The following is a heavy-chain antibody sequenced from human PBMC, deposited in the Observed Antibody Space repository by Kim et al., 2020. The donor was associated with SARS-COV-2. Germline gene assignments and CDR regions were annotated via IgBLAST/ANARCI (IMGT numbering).Heavy chain of an antibody. D-gene: IGHD6-19*01. CDR3: ARRQFTSGWYYFDY. V-gene: IGHV3-74*01. J-gene: IGHJ4*02. Sequence: YGASVEGRLTISRDNAKNTLYLRMNSRRAEDTAVYYCARRQFTSGWYYFDYWSQGSLVTVSS.